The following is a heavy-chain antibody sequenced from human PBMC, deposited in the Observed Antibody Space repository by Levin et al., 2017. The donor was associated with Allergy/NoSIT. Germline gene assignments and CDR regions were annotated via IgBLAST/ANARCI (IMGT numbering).Heavy chain of an antibody. CDR3: AKTRTQVVNDFDH. J-gene: IGHJ4*02. CDR2: ITTSGGRT. D-gene: IGHD4-23*01. CDR1: GFTSTNYA. Sequence: PGGSLRLSCAASGFTSTNYAMSWVRQAPGKGLEWVSSITTSGGRTYYADSVKGRFTISRDTSKNTLYLQMNSLRVEDTAVYYCAKTRTQVVNDFDHWGQGTLVTVSS. V-gene: IGHV3-23*01.